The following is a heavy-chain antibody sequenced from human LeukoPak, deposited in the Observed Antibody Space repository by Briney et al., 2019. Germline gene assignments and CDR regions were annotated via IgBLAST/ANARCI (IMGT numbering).Heavy chain of an antibody. V-gene: IGHV4-59*01. CDR3: ARGREGGLDY. J-gene: IGHJ4*02. CDR1: GGSISSYY. Sequence: SETLSLTCTVSGGSISSYYWSWIRQPPGKGLXWIGYIYYSGSTNYNPSLKSRVTISVDTSKNQFSLKLSSVTAADTAVYYCARGREGGLDYWGQGTLVTVSS. D-gene: IGHD3-16*01. CDR2: IYYSGST.